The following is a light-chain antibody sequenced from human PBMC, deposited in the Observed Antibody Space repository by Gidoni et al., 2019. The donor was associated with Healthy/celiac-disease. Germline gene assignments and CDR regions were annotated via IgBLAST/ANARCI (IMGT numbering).Light chain of an antibody. Sequence: DIQMTQSPSSLSPSVVDSVTITRRTTQVISSYLKWYQQKPGKAPKLLIYAASSLQSGVPPRFSGSGSGTDFTLTISSLQPEDFATYYCQQSYRTLLTFGGGTKVEIK. V-gene: IGKV1-39*01. J-gene: IGKJ4*01. CDR1: QVISSY. CDR2: AAS. CDR3: QQSYRTLLT.